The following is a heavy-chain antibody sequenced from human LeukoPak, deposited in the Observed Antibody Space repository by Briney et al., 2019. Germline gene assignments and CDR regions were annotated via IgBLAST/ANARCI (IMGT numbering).Heavy chain of an antibody. CDR2: ISAYNGNT. CDR1: GYTCTSYG. D-gene: IGHD3-22*01. Sequence: ASVKVSCKASGYTCTSYGISWVRQAPGQGLEWMGWISAYNGNTNYAQKLQGRVTMTTDTSTSTAYMELRSLRSDDTAVYYCARDGHRMYYYESSDYRFDSWGQGTLVTVSS. J-gene: IGHJ4*02. V-gene: IGHV1-18*01. CDR3: ARDGHRMYYYESSDYRFDS.